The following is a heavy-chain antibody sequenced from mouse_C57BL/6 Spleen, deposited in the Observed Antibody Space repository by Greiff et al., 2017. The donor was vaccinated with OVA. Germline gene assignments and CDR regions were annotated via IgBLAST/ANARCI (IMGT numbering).Heavy chain of an antibody. J-gene: IGHJ2*01. D-gene: IGHD4-1*01. CDR1: GFTFSDYG. CDR2: ISSGSSTI. CDR3: ARGLGYFDY. V-gene: IGHV5-17*01. Sequence: EVMLVESGGGLVKPGGSLKLSCAASGFTFSDYGMHWVRQAPEKGLEWVAYISSGSSTIYYADTVKGRFTISRANAKNTLFLQMTSLRSEDTAMYYCARGLGYFDYWGQGTTLTVSS.